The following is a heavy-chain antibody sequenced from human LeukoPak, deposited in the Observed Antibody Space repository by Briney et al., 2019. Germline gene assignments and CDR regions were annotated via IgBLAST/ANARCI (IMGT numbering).Heavy chain of an antibody. CDR1: GFTFSSYW. Sequence: PGGSLRLSCAASGFTFSSYWMSWVRQAPGKGLEWVANIKQDGSEKYYVDSVKGRFTISRDNAKSPLYLQMNSLRAEDTAVYYCARDPYSGSYGADYYYYMDVWGKGTTVTISS. CDR3: ARDPYSGSYGADYYYYMDV. CDR2: IKQDGSEK. D-gene: IGHD1-26*01. J-gene: IGHJ6*03. V-gene: IGHV3-7*01.